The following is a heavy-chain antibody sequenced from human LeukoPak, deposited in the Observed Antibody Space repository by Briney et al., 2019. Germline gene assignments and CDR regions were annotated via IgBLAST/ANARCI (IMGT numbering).Heavy chain of an antibody. D-gene: IGHD5-18*01. Sequence: GGSLRLSCAASGFTFSSYAISWVRQAPGQGLEWIGRIIPILGIANYAQKFQGRVTITADKSTSTAYMELSSLRSEDTAVYYCARLDTAMDPYYFDYWGQGTLVTVSS. V-gene: IGHV1-69*04. CDR2: IIPILGIA. CDR1: GFTFSSYA. CDR3: ARLDTAMDPYYFDY. J-gene: IGHJ4*02.